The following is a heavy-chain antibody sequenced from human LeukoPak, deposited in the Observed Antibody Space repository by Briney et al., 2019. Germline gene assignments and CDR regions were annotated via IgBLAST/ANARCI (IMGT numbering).Heavy chain of an antibody. CDR3: ARQRYCSSTSCYSRIDY. Sequence: PSETLSLTCTVSGGSISGSTYYWGWIRQPPGKGLEWIGSIYYSGATYYNPSLKSRVTVSVDTSKNQFSLKLSSVTAADTAVYYCARQRYCSSTSCYSRIDYWGQGTLVTVSS. V-gene: IGHV4-39*01. J-gene: IGHJ4*02. D-gene: IGHD2-2*01. CDR1: GGSISGSTYY. CDR2: IYYSGAT.